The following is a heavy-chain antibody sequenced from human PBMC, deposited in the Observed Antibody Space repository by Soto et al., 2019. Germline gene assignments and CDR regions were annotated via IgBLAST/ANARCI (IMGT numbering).Heavy chain of an antibody. CDR1: GFTVSSNY. V-gene: IGHV3-53*01. CDR2: IYSDGKT. J-gene: IGHJ4*02. Sequence: EVQLVESGGGLIQPGGSLRLSCAASGFTVSSNYMNWVRQAPGKGLEWVSVIYSDGKTYYADSVKGRFTISRDNSKNTLYLQMNTLRVEDTAVYYCAKCTGFGEFPRPSDYWGQGTLVTVSS. CDR3: AKCTGFGEFPRPSDY. D-gene: IGHD3-10*01.